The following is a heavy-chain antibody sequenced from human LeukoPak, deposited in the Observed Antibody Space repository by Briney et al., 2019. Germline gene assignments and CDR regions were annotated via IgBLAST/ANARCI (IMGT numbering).Heavy chain of an antibody. J-gene: IGHJ4*02. V-gene: IGHV3-7*01. CDR1: GFTFKAYW. CDR2: IQQDGSEK. Sequence: PGGSLRLSCEASGFTFKAYWMSWVRQAPGTGLEWVANIQQDGSEKNYVDSVKGRFTISRDNARNSLYLEMSSLRAEDTAVYYCARLRYTYGKNFDYWGQGTLVTVSS. CDR3: ARLRYTYGKNFDY. D-gene: IGHD5-18*01.